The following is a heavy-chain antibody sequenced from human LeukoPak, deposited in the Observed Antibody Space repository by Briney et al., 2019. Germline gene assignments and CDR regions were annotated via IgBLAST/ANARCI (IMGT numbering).Heavy chain of an antibody. Sequence: PSETLSLTCTVSGYFIRSGYYWAWIRQPPGKGLEWIGSTYHSGGTDYNPSLKSRVSISVDTSKNQFSLQLNSLTAADTAVYYRARDLRMGGPWRQFDYWGQGTLVTVSS. CDR3: ARDLRMGGPWRQFDY. J-gene: IGHJ4*02. V-gene: IGHV4-38-2*02. CDR1: GYFIRSGYY. D-gene: IGHD3-16*01. CDR2: TYHSGGT.